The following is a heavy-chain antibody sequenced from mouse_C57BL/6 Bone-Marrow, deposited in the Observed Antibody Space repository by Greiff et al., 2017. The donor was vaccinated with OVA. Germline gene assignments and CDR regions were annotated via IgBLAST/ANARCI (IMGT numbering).Heavy chain of an antibody. V-gene: IGHV1-18*01. D-gene: IGHD1-1*01. CDR3: AREGYYGSSSYAMDY. Sequence: EVQLQQSGPELVKPGASVKIPCKASGYTFTDYNMDWVKQSHGKSLEWIGDINHNNGGTIYNQKFKGKATLTVDKSSSTAYMELRILTSEETAVYYCAREGYYGSSSYAMDYWGQGTSVTVSS. CDR1: GYTFTDYN. J-gene: IGHJ4*01. CDR2: INHNNGGT.